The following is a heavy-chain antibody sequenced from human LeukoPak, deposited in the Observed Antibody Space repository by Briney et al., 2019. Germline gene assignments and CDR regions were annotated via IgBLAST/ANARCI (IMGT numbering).Heavy chain of an antibody. Sequence: GGSLRLSCAASGFTFSSYSMNWVRQAPGKGLEWVSYISSSSSTIYYADSVKGRFTISRDNAKNSLYLQMNSLRAEDTAVYYCARDLEFDSVYPSYAFDIWGQGTMVTVSS. CDR2: ISSSSSTI. D-gene: IGHD5/OR15-5a*01. V-gene: IGHV3-48*01. CDR3: ARDLEFDSVYPSYAFDI. CDR1: GFTFSSYS. J-gene: IGHJ3*02.